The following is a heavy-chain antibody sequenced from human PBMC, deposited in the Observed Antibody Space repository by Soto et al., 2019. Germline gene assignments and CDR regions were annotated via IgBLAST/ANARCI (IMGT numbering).Heavy chain of an antibody. Sequence: EVQLVESGGGLVQPGGSLRLSCAASGFTVSSNYMSWVRQAPGKGLEWVSVIYSGGSTYYADSVKGRFTISRHNSKNTLYLQMNSLRAEDTAVYYCARVTRYCSGGSCYPGQYYYYYYMDVWGKGTTVTVSS. CDR1: GFTVSSNY. V-gene: IGHV3-53*04. D-gene: IGHD2-15*01. CDR3: ARVTRYCSGGSCYPGQYYYYYYMDV. CDR2: IYSGGST. J-gene: IGHJ6*03.